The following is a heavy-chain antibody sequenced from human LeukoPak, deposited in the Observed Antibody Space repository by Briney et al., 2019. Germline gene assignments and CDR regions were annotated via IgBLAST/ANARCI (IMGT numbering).Heavy chain of an antibody. V-gene: IGHV3-30*02. CDR3: AKVPPYYYDSSGYDYYFDY. Sequence: PGGSLRLSCAASGFTFSSYGMHWVRQAPGKGLEWVAFIRYDGSNKCYADSVKGRFTISRDNSKNTLYLQMNSLRAEDTAVYYCAKVPPYYYDSSGYDYYFDYWGQGTLVTVSS. D-gene: IGHD3-22*01. CDR1: GFTFSSYG. J-gene: IGHJ4*02. CDR2: IRYDGSNK.